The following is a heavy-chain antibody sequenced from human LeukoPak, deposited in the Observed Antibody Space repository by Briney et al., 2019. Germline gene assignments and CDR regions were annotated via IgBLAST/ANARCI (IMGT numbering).Heavy chain of an antibody. J-gene: IGHJ4*02. CDR1: GFTFSTYG. V-gene: IGHV3-64D*06. CDR2: ISSNGDNT. CDR3: VRGTGY. Sequence: GGSLRLSCSVSGFTFSTYGMHWVGQAPGKGLEYVSAISSNGDNTYYADSVKGRFTISRDNSKNTLYLQMSSLRADDTAVYYCVRGTGYWGQGTLVTVSS.